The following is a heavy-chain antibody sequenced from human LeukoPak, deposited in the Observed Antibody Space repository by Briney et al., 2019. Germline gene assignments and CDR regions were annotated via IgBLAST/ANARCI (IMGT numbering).Heavy chain of an antibody. J-gene: IGHJ4*02. V-gene: IGHV1-69*13. CDR2: IIPIFGTA. Sequence: ASVKVSCKASGGTFSSYAISWVRQAPGQGLEWMGGIIPIFGTANYAQKFQGRVTITADESTSTAYMELSSLRSEDTAVYYCARDGIAARGLFDYWGQGTLVTVSS. CDR1: GGTFSSYA. CDR3: ARDGIAARGLFDY. D-gene: IGHD6-6*01.